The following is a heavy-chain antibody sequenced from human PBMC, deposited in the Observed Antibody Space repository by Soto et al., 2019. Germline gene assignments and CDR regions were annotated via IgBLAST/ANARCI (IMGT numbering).Heavy chain of an antibody. Sequence: QVQLVQSGAEVKKPGASVKVSCKASGYTFTSYDINWVRQATGQGLEWMGWMNPNSGNTAYAQKFQGRVTMTRNTSISTAYMELSRLRSEDTAVYYCARGRSAAGTGWFDPWGQGTLVTVSS. CDR2: MNPNSGNT. CDR3: ARGRSAAGTGWFDP. J-gene: IGHJ5*02. V-gene: IGHV1-8*01. CDR1: GYTFTSYD. D-gene: IGHD6-13*01.